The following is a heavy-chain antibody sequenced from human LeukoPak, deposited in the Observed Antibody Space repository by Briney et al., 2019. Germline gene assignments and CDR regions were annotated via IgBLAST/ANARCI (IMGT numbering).Heavy chain of an antibody. J-gene: IGHJ1*01. D-gene: IGHD2-21*01. V-gene: IGHV4-39*01. CDR3: TRSGTMVVMRPMYY. Sequence: SETLSLTXTVSGGSISSTAFHWGWIRQPPGKGLEWIGSIYYSGSTYYNPSLKSRVTISVDTSKNQFSLKLSSVTAADTAVYYCTRSGTMVVMRPMYYWGQGTLVTVSS. CDR2: IYYSGST. CDR1: GGSISSTAFH.